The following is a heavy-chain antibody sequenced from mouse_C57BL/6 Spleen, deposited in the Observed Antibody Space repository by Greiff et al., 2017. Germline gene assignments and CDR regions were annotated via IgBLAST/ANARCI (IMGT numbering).Heavy chain of an antibody. V-gene: IGHV5-17*01. J-gene: IGHJ3*01. CDR2: ISSGSSTI. CDR1: GFTFSDYG. Sequence: EVQLVESGGGLVKPGGSLKLSCAASGFTFSDYGMHWVRQAPEQRLEWVAYISSGSSTIYYADTVKGRITLSRDNATNTLFLQMTSLRSEDAAMYYGAEGLSHGGFAYWGQGTLVTVSA. D-gene: IGHD3-1*01. CDR3: AEGLSHGGFAY.